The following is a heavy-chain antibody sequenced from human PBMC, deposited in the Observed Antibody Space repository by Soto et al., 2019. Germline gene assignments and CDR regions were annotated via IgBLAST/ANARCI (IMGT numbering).Heavy chain of an antibody. CDR2: ISGNGDTT. V-gene: IGHV3-23*01. Sequence: EVQLLESGGGLVQPGGSLRLSCAASGFTFSSSAMSWVRHAPGKGLDWVSAISGNGDTTYYADSVKGRFTTSRDISKNTRYLQMNSLRAEDTAVYYCAKSRGYELGSTNVQHWGQGTLVTVSS. J-gene: IGHJ1*01. CDR1: GFTFSSSA. CDR3: AKSRGYELGSTNVQH. D-gene: IGHD6-25*01.